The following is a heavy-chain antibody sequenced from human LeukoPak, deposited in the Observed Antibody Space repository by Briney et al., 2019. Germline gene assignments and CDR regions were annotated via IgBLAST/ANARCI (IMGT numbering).Heavy chain of an antibody. J-gene: IGHJ4*02. CDR3: ARDSGYSSSGDY. CDR2: ISGSGGST. V-gene: IGHV3-23*01. D-gene: IGHD5-12*01. Sequence: GGSLRLSCAASGFTFSSYAMSWVRQAPGKGLEWVSAISGSGGSTYYADSVKGRFTISRDNSKNTLYLQMNSLRAEDTAVYYCARDSGYSSSGDYWGQGTLVTVSS. CDR1: GFTFSSYA.